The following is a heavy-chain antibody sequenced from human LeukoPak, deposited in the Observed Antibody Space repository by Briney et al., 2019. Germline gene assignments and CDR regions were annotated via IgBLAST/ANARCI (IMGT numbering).Heavy chain of an antibody. V-gene: IGHV3-74*01. Sequence: PGGSLTLSCAASGFTFSSYWMSWVRQAPGMGRVWVSRIYSDGSSTSYADSVKGRFTISRDNAKNSLFLQMDSLRVEDTAMYYCVRDFSTVTTAYLHHWGQGTLLTVSS. CDR2: IYSDGSST. D-gene: IGHD4-17*01. J-gene: IGHJ1*01. CDR1: GFTFSSYW. CDR3: VRDFSTVTTAYLHH.